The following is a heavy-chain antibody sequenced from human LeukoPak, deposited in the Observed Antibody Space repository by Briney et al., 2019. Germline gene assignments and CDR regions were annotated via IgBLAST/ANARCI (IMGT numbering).Heavy chain of an antibody. D-gene: IGHD3-9*01. CDR2: INPNSGGT. V-gene: IGHV1-2*02. Sequence: ASVKVSCKASGYTFTGYYMHWVRQAPGRGLEWMGWINPNSGGTNYAQKFQGRVTMTRDTSISTAYMELSRLRSDDTAVYYCARENYDILTGYYIPPGYYGMDVWGQGTTVTVSS. CDR3: ARENYDILTGYYIPPGYYGMDV. J-gene: IGHJ6*02. CDR1: GYTFTGYY.